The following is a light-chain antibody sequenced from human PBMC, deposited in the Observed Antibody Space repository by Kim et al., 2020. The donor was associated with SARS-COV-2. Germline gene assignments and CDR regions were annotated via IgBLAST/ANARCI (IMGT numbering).Light chain of an antibody. CDR1: QRVKFNY. CDR3: QQYGRPPLT. CDR2: GAS. J-gene: IGKJ1*01. V-gene: IGKV3-20*01. Sequence: ENVLTQSPGTLSLSPGERATLSCRASQRVKFNYLAWYRQKPGQAPRLLIHGASTRATGIPDRFSGSGSGTDFTLTINGLDPEDFAVYFCQQYGRPPLTFGRGTKVDIK.